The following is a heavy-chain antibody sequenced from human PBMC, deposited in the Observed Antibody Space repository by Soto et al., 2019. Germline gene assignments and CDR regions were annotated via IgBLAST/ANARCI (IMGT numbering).Heavy chain of an antibody. D-gene: IGHD2-2*01. CDR1: GGSLSGHY. CDR2: ITPIGST. V-gene: IGHV4-34*01. J-gene: IGHJ6*02. CDR3: ARGGSTLAWNYYYYGMDV. Sequence: QVQVQQWGAGLLKPSETLSLACGVSGGSLSGHYWSWIRQPPGKGLEWIGEITPIGSTTYNPSLKSRLSISLDMSKYQFSLNVTSVSAADTAVYYCARGGSTLAWNYYYYGMDVWGQGTTVTVSS.